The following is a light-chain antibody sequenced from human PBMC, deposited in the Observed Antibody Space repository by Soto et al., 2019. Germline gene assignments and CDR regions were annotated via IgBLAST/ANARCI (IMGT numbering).Light chain of an antibody. CDR2: GAS. CDR3: QQYGSSPYT. CDR1: QSVSSSY. Sequence: EIVLTQSPGTLSLSPGERATLSCRASQSVSSSYLGWYQQKPGQAPRLLIYGASKRATGIPDRFSGSGSGTDFTLTISRLEPEDFAVYYCQQYGSSPYTFGQGTKLEIQ. J-gene: IGKJ2*01. V-gene: IGKV3-20*01.